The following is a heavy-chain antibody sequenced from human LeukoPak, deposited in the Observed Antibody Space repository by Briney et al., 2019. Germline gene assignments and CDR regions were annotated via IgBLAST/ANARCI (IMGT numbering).Heavy chain of an antibody. V-gene: IGHV4-30-4*01. Sequence: SETLSLTCTVSGGSISSGDYYWSWIRQPPGKGLEWIAYMYYSGSTYYNPSLKSRVTISVDTSKNQFSLKLSSVTAADTAVYYCARDPPGAWFDPWGQGTLVTVSS. CDR1: GGSISSGDYY. CDR2: MYYSGST. J-gene: IGHJ5*02. CDR3: ARDPPGAWFDP. D-gene: IGHD1-14*01.